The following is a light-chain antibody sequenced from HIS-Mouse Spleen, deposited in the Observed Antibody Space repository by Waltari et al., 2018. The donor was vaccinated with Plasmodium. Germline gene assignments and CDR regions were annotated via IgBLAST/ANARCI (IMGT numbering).Light chain of an antibody. CDR2: DAS. Sequence: EIVMTQSPATLSVSPGERATLSCRASQSVSSYLAWYQQKPGQAPRLLIYDASNRATGIPARFSGSGSGTDFTLTISSLEPEDFAVYYCQQRSNWPFGQGTKVEIK. J-gene: IGKJ1*01. CDR3: QQRSNWP. CDR1: QSVSSY. V-gene: IGKV3-11*01.